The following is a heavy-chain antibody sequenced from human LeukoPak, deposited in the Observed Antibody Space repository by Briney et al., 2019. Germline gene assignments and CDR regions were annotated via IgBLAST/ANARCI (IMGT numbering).Heavy chain of an antibody. CDR2: ISRNSLYI. V-gene: IGHV3-21*06. J-gene: IGHJ4*02. CDR1: GFTFGTHA. CDR3: ARDKVGHDFWSGYSDF. D-gene: IGHD3-3*01. Sequence: PGGSLRLSCVASGFTFGTHAMNWVRQAPGKGLEWVSSISRNSLYIYYADSLKGRVTISRDNAKNSLYLQMDSLRAEDTAVYYCARDKVGHDFWSGYSDFWGQGTLVTVSS.